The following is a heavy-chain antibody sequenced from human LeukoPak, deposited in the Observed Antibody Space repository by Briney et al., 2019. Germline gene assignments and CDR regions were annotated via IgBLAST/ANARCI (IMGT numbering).Heavy chain of an antibody. CDR3: AKDGNWDFDY. Sequence: PGGSLRLSCAASGFTFRSYGIHWVRQAPGKGLEWVAFIRYDGSNKYYADSVKGRFTISRDNSKNTLFLQMNSLRAEDTAVYYCAKDGNWDFDYWGQGTLVTVSS. V-gene: IGHV3-30*02. J-gene: IGHJ4*02. D-gene: IGHD7-27*01. CDR2: IRYDGSNK. CDR1: GFTFRSYG.